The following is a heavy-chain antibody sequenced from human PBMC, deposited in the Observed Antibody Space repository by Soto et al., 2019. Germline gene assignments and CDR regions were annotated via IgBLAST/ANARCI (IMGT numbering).Heavy chain of an antibody. V-gene: IGHV4-39*02. D-gene: IGHD2-15*01. Sequence: SETLSLTCPVSGASISSSCYYWGWIRLPPGKGLEWIGSISYSGSTYYNPSLKSRVTISVDTSKNQFSLRAEDMAVYYCAREVVAALRVNWFDPWGQGTLVTVSS. J-gene: IGHJ5*02. CDR2: ISYSGST. CDR3: AREVVAALRVNWFDP. CDR1: GASISSSCYY.